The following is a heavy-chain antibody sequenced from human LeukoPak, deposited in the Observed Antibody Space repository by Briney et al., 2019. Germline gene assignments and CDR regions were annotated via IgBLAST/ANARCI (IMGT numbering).Heavy chain of an antibody. D-gene: IGHD6-13*01. CDR2: IWYDGSNK. Sequence: GGSLRLSCAASGFTFNNYGMHWVRQAPGKGLEWVAVIWYDGSNKYYADSVKGRFTISRDNSKNTLYLQMNSLRAEDTAVYYCARAPRAYSSSSLYYYYGMDVWGQGTTVTVSS. CDR1: GFTFNNYG. CDR3: ARAPRAYSSSSLYYYYGMDV. J-gene: IGHJ6*02. V-gene: IGHV3-33*01.